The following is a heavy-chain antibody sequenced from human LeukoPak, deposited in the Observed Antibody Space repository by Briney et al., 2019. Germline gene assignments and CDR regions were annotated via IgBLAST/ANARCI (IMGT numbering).Heavy chain of an antibody. CDR1: GGSISSYY. CDR3: ASGHRGAGMTKTTPFDY. CDR2: IHYSGNT. V-gene: IGHV4-59*01. J-gene: IGHJ4*02. D-gene: IGHD1-14*01. Sequence: SETLSLTCTVSGGSISSYYWSWIRKPPGKRLEWIGYIHYSGNTNYNPSLKSRVTISADTSENHFSLKLSSVTAADTAVYYCASGHRGAGMTKTTPFDYWGQGTLVTVSS.